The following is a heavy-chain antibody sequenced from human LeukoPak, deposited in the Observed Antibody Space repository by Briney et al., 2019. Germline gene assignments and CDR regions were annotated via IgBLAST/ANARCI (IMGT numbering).Heavy chain of an antibody. CDR1: ASTFSRYW. V-gene: IGHV3-7*01. J-gene: IGHJ4*02. D-gene: IGHD6-13*01. CDR3: ARGGYTSSWYISRDY. Sequence: GGSLRLSCAASASTFSRYWMTWVRQAPGKGLEWVANIKEDGSEKYYVDSVKGRFSISRDNTKNSLYLQMNSLRAEDTAVYYCARGGYTSSWYISRDYWGQGTLVTVSS. CDR2: IKEDGSEK.